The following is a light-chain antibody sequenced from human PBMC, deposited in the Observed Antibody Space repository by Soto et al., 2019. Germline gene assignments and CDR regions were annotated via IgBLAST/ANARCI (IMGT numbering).Light chain of an antibody. CDR2: AAS. Sequence: ESVLTQSPGTLSLSPGERATLSCRASQTVGSSYTAWYQQKPGQAPRLLIYAASSRATGIPDRFSGSGSGTDFTLTISRLEPEDFAVYYCQQYGSSPWTFDQGTKVEIK. CDR3: QQYGSSPWT. J-gene: IGKJ1*01. CDR1: QTVGSSY. V-gene: IGKV3-20*01.